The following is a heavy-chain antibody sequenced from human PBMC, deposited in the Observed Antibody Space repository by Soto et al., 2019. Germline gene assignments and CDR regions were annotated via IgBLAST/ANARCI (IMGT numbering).Heavy chain of an antibody. Sequence: GGSLRLSCAASGLTFSSYSMNWVRQAPGKGLEWVSYISSSSSTIYYADSVKGRFTISRDNAKNSLYLQMNSLRAEDTAVYYCAKEXWSGPMDVWGQGTTVTVSS. CDR3: AKEXWSGPMDV. CDR2: ISSSSSTI. V-gene: IGHV3-48*01. CDR1: GLTFSSYS. D-gene: IGHD3-3*01. J-gene: IGHJ6*02.